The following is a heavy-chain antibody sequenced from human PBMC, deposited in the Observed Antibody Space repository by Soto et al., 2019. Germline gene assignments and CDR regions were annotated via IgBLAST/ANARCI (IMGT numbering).Heavy chain of an antibody. CDR3: ARGFEPDYGDPYYYYGMDV. D-gene: IGHD4-17*01. Sequence: QVQLVESGGGVVQPGRSLRLSCAASGFTFSSYGMHWVRQAPGKGLEWVAVIWYDGSNKYYADSVKGRFTISRDNSKNTLYLQMNSQRAEDTAVYYCARGFEPDYGDPYYYYGMDVWGQGTTVTVSS. CDR2: IWYDGSNK. J-gene: IGHJ6*02. CDR1: GFTFSSYG. V-gene: IGHV3-33*01.